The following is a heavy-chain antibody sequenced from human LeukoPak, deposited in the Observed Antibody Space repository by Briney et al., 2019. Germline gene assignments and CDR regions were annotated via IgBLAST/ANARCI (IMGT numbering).Heavy chain of an antibody. D-gene: IGHD3-10*01. CDR3: ARRAITQGFDY. V-gene: IGHV1-46*01. J-gene: IGHJ4*02. Sequence: ASVTVSCKASGYTFTSYYMHWVRQAPGQGLEWMGIINPSGGSTSYAQKFQGRVTMTRGTSTSTVYMELSSLRSEDTAVYYCARRAITQGFDYWGQGTLVTVSS. CDR1: GYTFTSYY. CDR2: INPSGGST.